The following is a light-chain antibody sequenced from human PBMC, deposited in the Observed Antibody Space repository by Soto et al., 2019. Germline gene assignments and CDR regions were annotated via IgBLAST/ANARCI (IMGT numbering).Light chain of an antibody. CDR2: GAS. Sequence: IWVTQSPSSVAAATGDRVTITCRANQSINTYLDWYQQKQGKAPELLIYGASTWQSGVPSRFSGSGSGTDFALTISGLQSEDFATYYCQQYYRFPWTFGQWTKVEIK. V-gene: IGKV1-8*01. CDR3: QQYYRFPWT. J-gene: IGKJ1*01. CDR1: QSINTY.